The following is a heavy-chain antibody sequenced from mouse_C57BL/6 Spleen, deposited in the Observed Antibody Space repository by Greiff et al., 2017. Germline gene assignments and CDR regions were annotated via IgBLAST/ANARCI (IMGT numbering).Heavy chain of an antibody. CDR3: ASTGANYDYDSDY. V-gene: IGHV1-80*01. D-gene: IGHD2-4*01. CDR1: GYAFSSYW. J-gene: IGHJ2*01. CDR2: IYPGDGDT. Sequence: QVQLQQSGAELVKPGASVKISCKASGYAFSSYWMNWVKQRPGQGLEWIGQIYPGDGDTNYNGKFKGKATLTADKSSSTAYMQLSSLTSEDSAVYFCASTGANYDYDSDYWGQGTTLTVSS.